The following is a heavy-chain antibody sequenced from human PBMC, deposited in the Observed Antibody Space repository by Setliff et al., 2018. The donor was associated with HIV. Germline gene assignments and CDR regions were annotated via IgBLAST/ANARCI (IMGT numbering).Heavy chain of an antibody. CDR3: ARDGYSSSWYVISGSFDY. D-gene: IGHD6-13*01. V-gene: IGHV4-30-4*08. CDR2: IYYSGST. CDR1: GGSISSGDYS. Sequence: SETLSLTCTVSGGSISSGDYSWSWIRQPPGKGLEWIGYIYYSGSTYYNPSLKSRVTISVDTSENQFSLKLSSVTAADTAVYYCARDGYSSSWYVISGSFDYWGQGILVTVSS. J-gene: IGHJ4*02.